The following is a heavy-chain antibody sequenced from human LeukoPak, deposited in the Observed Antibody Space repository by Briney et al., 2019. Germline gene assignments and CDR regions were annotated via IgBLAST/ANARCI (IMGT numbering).Heavy chain of an antibody. J-gene: IGHJ5*02. CDR1: GYTLTELS. Sequence: ASVKVSCKVSGYTLTELSMHWVRQAPGKGLEWMGGFDPEDGETIYAQKFQGRVTMTEDTSTDTAYMELSSLRSEDTAVYYCATSPVRVEQLGWFDPWGQGTLVTVSS. V-gene: IGHV1-24*01. CDR2: FDPEDGET. CDR3: ATSPVRVEQLGWFDP. D-gene: IGHD6-6*01.